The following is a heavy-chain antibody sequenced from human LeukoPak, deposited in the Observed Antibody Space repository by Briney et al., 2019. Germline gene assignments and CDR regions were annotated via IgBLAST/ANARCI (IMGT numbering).Heavy chain of an antibody. CDR1: GGTFSSYA. V-gene: IGHV1-69*05. J-gene: IGHJ4*02. CDR2: LIPIFGTA. D-gene: IGHD6-13*01. Sequence: SVKVSCKASGGTFSSYAISCLRQAPGQGLEWMGGLIPIFGTADYAQKCQGRVPITTDESTSKAYMELSSMRSEDTAVYYCARAGSSWYSNYWGQGTLVTVSS. CDR3: ARAGSSWYSNY.